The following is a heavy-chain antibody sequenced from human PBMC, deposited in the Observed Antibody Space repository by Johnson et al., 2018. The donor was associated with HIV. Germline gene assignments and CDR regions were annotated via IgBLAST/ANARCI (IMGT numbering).Heavy chain of an antibody. V-gene: IGHV3-11*01. D-gene: IGHD2-2*01. Sequence: VQLLESGGGVVQPGRSLRLSCAASGFTLGFNFSDYWMSWVRQTPGKGLEWVSYISGSGSTIYYADSVKGRFTISRVNAKNSLYLQMNSLRAEYTAVYYSARPRIEVLPAGAFDLWVQGTMVPVSS. CDR3: ARPRIEVLPAGAFDL. CDR1: GFTLGFNFSDYW. CDR2: ISGSGSTI. J-gene: IGHJ3*01.